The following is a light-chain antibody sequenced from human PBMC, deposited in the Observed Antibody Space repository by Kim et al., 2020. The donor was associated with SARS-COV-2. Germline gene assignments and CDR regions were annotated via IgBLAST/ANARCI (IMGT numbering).Light chain of an antibody. J-gene: IGKJ4*01. Sequence: DIQMTQSPSSMSASVGDRVTITCQASQDISNYLNWYQQKPGKAPKLLISDGSNLEIGVPSRFSGSGSGTDFTFTIYSLQPEDIATYYCQQYDNLPLTFGGGTKVDIK. CDR3: QQYDNLPLT. CDR1: QDISNY. CDR2: DGS. V-gene: IGKV1-33*01.